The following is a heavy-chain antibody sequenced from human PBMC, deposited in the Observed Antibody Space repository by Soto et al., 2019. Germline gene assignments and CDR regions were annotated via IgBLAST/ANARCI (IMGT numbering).Heavy chain of an antibody. CDR1: GFTFSSYG. J-gene: IGHJ4*02. CDR2: IWYDGSNK. D-gene: IGHD3-10*01. CDR3: ARDMIRGVIHYFDY. V-gene: IGHV3-33*01. Sequence: GGSLRLSCAASGFTFSSYGMYWVRQAPGRGLEWGAVIWYDGSNKYYEDSVKGRFTISRDNSKNTLYLQMNSLRDEDTAVYYCARDMIRGVIHYFDYWGQGTQVTVSS.